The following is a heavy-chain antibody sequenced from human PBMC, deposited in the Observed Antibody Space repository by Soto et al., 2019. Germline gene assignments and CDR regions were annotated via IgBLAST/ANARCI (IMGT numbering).Heavy chain of an antibody. Sequence: QVQLQESGPGLVKPSQTLSLTCAVSGGSISSGGYYWSWVRQHPGKGLEWIGYIYYSGSTYYNPSRKRRVTISVETSKNQFALKLRSVNAADTAVYYCARVIYGDCLGDLGQGTLVTVSS. D-gene: IGHD4-17*01. J-gene: IGHJ4*02. CDR1: GGSISSGGYY. CDR2: IYYSGST. V-gene: IGHV4-31*11. CDR3: ARVIYGDCLGD.